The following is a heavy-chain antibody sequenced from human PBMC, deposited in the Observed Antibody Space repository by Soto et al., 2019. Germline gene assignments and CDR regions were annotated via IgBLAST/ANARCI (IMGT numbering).Heavy chain of an antibody. V-gene: IGHV3-9*01. D-gene: IGHD3-10*01. CDR1: GFIFKNYA. CDR2: ISWNSGNL. J-gene: IGHJ5*02. CDR3: AKAPVYGSGGWFDP. Sequence: ESQLVESGGGLVQPGRSLRLSCEASGFIFKNYAMVWVRQGPGKGLEWVSSISWNSGNLDYGDSAKGRFTISRDNAKNSLYLQMNSLRTEDTAWYFCAKAPVYGSGGWFDPWGQGTLVTVSS.